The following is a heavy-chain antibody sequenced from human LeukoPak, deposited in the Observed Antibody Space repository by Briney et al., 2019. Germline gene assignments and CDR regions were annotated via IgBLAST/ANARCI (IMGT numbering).Heavy chain of an antibody. D-gene: IGHD3-22*01. V-gene: IGHV4-59*05. CDR2: IYYSGST. Sequence: PAETLSLTCSVSGCSISSYYLSWIRQAAGTGLEWVGSIYYSGSTYYNPSLKSRVTISVDTSKNQFSLKLSSVTAADTAVYYCASTKSYDSRGYPFDHWGQGTLVTVSS. CDR3: ASTKSYDSRGYPFDH. CDR1: GCSISSYY. J-gene: IGHJ4*02.